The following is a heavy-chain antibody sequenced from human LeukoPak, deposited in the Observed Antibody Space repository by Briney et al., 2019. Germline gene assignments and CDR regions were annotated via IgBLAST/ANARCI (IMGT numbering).Heavy chain of an antibody. Sequence: GASLRLSCAASGSTFSSYAMSWVRQAPGKGLEWVSAISGSGGSTYYADSVKGRFTISRDNSKNTLYLQMNSLRAEDTAVYYCAKGVVPAAIYYYYYGMDVWGQGTTVTVSS. CDR2: ISGSGGST. J-gene: IGHJ6*02. CDR1: GSTFSSYA. CDR3: AKGVVPAAIYYYYYGMDV. D-gene: IGHD2-2*02. V-gene: IGHV3-23*01.